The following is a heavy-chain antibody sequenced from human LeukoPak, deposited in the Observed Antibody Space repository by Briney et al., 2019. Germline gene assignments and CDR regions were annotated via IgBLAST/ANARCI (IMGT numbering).Heavy chain of an antibody. D-gene: IGHD2-2*01. CDR1: GASFGTYY. V-gene: IGHV4-34*01. J-gene: IGHJ6*03. CDR3: AKDGHDIVAVPAAIEVYYYYYYMDV. Sequence: PSETLSLTCAVYGASFGTYYWTWIRQPPGKGLEWIGDINHSGSTNYNPSLKSRVTISVDTSKNQFSLKLNSVTAADTAVYYCAKDGHDIVAVPAAIEVYYYYYYMDVWGKGTTVTVSS. CDR2: INHSGST.